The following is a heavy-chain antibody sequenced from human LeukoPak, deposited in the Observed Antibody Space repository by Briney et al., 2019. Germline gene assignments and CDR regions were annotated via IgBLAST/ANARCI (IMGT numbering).Heavy chain of an antibody. D-gene: IGHD6-13*01. V-gene: IGHV4-39*07. CDR1: GGSISSSSYY. J-gene: IGHJ4*02. CDR2: IYYSGST. CDR3: ASSAAGIGGVVDY. Sequence: SETLSLTCTVSGGSISSSSYYWGWIRQPPGKGLEWIGSIYYSGSTYYNPSLKSRVTISVDTSKNQFSLKLSSVTAADTAVYYCASSAAGIGGVVDYWGQGTLVTVSS.